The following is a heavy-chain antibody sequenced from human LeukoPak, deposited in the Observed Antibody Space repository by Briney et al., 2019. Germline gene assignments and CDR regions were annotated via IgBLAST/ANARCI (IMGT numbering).Heavy chain of an antibody. D-gene: IGHD3-3*01. CDR2: ISGSGGST. Sequence: GGSLRLSCAASGFTFSSYAMSWVRQAPGKGLEWVSAISGSGGSTYYADSVKGRFTTSRDNSKNTLYLQMNSLRAEDTAVYYCAKAGPYYDFWSGYDYWGQGTLVTVSS. CDR3: AKAGPYYDFWSGYDY. J-gene: IGHJ4*02. CDR1: GFTFSSYA. V-gene: IGHV3-23*01.